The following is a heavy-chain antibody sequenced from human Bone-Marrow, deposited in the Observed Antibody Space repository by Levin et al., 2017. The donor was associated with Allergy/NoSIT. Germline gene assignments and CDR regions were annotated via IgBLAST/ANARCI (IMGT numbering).Heavy chain of an antibody. CDR2: IYYSGST. V-gene: IGHV4-59*01. J-gene: IGHJ5*02. Sequence: PGGSLRLSCTVSGGSISSYYWSWIRQPPGKGLEWIGYIYYSGSTNYNPSLKSRVTISVDTSKNQFSLKLSSVTAADTAVYYCARVPTKSYYYGSGTPRGWFDPWGQGTLVTVSS. CDR3: ARVPTKSYYYGSGTPRGWFDP. D-gene: IGHD3-10*01. CDR1: GGSISSYY.